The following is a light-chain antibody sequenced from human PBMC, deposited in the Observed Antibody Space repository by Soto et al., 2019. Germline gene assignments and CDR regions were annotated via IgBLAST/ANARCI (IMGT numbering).Light chain of an antibody. CDR3: QQYGSSPNT. V-gene: IGKV3-20*01. J-gene: IGKJ2*01. CDR2: STS. CDR1: QSVSTTY. Sequence: EVVLTQSPGTLSLSPGERATLSCRASQSVSTTYLAWYQQKPGQSPRLLMYSTSSRATGIPDRFSGSGSGTDFTLTISRLEPEDFAVYYCQQYGSSPNTFGQGTKLEI.